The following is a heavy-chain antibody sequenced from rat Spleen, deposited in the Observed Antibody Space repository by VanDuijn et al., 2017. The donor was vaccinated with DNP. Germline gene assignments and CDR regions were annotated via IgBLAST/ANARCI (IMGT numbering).Heavy chain of an antibody. J-gene: IGHJ3*01. CDR3: AHYNSGHNWFAY. D-gene: IGHD4-3*01. V-gene: IGHV5-19*01. CDR2: ISPSGDST. Sequence: EVQLVESGGGLVQPGRSLKLSCAASGITFSYYVMHWIRQAPTKGLEWVASISPSGDSTYYRDSVKGRFTISRDNAKSTQYLQMDSLRSEYTATYSCAHYNSGHNWFAYWGQGTLVTVAS. CDR1: GITFSYYV.